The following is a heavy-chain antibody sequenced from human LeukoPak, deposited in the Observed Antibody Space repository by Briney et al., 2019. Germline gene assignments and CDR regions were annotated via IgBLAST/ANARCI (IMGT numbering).Heavy chain of an antibody. D-gene: IGHD2-21*02. J-gene: IGHJ1*01. CDR2: IYYSGSS. V-gene: IGHV4-31*03. CDR1: GGSISSGGYY. Sequence: SETLSLTCTVSGGSISSGGYYWSWIRQHPGKGLEWIGYIYYSGSSYYNPPLKSRVTISVDTSKNQFSLKLSSVTAADTAVYYCASYQGGARAYCGGDCYSSYFQHWGQGTLVTVSS. CDR3: ASYQGGARAYCGGDCYSSYFQH.